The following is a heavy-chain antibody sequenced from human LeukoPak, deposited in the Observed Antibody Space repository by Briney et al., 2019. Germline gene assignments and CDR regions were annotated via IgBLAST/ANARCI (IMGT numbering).Heavy chain of an antibody. Sequence: ASVKVSCKVSGYTLTELSMHWVRQAPGKGLEWMGGFDPEDGETIYAQKFQGRVTMTEDTFTDTAYMELSSLRSEDTAVYYCATAHYYYDSSGYFDYWGQGTLVTVSS. D-gene: IGHD3-22*01. V-gene: IGHV1-24*01. CDR1: GYTLTELS. CDR3: ATAHYYYDSSGYFDY. J-gene: IGHJ4*02. CDR2: FDPEDGET.